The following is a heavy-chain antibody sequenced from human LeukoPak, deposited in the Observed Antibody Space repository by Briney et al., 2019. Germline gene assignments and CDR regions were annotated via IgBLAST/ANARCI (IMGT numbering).Heavy chain of an antibody. CDR3: AKDDYTSGYWAY. D-gene: IGHD6-19*01. CDR1: GFALSSYA. CDR2: ISSSGAST. V-gene: IGHV3-23*01. Sequence: GGSLRLSCAASGFALSSYAMSWVRHSPGKGLEWVSSISSSGASTYYADSVKGRFTISRDNSKNTLYLQTNSLRAEDTAVYYCAKDDYTSGYWAYWGQGTLVTVSS. J-gene: IGHJ4*02.